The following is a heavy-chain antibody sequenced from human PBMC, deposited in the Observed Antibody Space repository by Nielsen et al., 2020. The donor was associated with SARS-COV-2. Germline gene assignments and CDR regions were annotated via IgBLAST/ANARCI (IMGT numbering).Heavy chain of an antibody. V-gene: IGHV3-33*05. J-gene: IGHJ6*02. CDR1: GFTFSSYG. CDR2: ISYDGSNK. Sequence: GGSLRLSCAASGFTFSSYGMHWVRQAPGKGLEWVAVISYDGSNKYYADSVKGRFTIFRDNSKNTLYLQMNSLRAEDTAVYYCARVLSYYYGMDVWGQGTTVTVSS. CDR3: ARVLSYYYGMDV.